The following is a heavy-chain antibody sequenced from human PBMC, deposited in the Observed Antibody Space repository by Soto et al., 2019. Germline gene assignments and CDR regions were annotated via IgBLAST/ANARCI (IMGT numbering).Heavy chain of an antibody. Sequence: QVQLQQWGAGLLKPSETMSLTCAVSGGSFSGYFWSWIRQPPGKGLEWIGEINHSGSTYYNPSLGSRVTVLVDTSRSQFSLKLRSVTAADTAVYFCTRGRGFGHFTPRFDYWGQGTLVTLSS. CDR2: INHSGST. D-gene: IGHD3-10*01. J-gene: IGHJ4*02. V-gene: IGHV4-34*01. CDR3: TRGRGFGHFTPRFDY. CDR1: GGSFSGYF.